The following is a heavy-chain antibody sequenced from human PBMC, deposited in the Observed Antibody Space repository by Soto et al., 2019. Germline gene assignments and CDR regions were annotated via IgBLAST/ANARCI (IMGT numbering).Heavy chain of an antibody. D-gene: IGHD2-8*01. CDR1: GGSISSYY. V-gene: IGHV4-59*01. J-gene: IGHJ5*02. CDR2: IYYSGST. CDR3: AREGGVYAEAYYYGLDA. Sequence: PSETLSLTCTVSGGSISSYYWSWIRQPPGKGLEWIGYIYYSGSTNYNPSLKSRVTISVDTSKNQFSLKLSSVTAADTAVYYCAREGGVYAEAYYYGLDAWGQGTMVTVSS.